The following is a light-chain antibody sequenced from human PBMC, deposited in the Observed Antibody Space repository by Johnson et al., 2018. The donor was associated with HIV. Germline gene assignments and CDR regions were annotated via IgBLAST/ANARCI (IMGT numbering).Light chain of an antibody. J-gene: IGLJ1*01. CDR2: DNN. V-gene: IGLV1-51*01. CDR1: SSNIGNNY. Sequence: HSVLTQPPSVSAAPGQKVTISCSGSSSNIGNNYVSWYQQLPGTAPKLLIYDNNKRPSGIPDRFSGSKSCTSATLGITGLQTGDEADDYCGTWDSSLSAGIVGTGAKGTVL. CDR3: GTWDSSLSAGI.